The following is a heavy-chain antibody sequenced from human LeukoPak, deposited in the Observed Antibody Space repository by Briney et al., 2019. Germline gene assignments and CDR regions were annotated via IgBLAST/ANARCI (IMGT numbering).Heavy chain of an antibody. D-gene: IGHD5-24*01. CDR1: YGSTRTYY. J-gene: IGHJ4*02. CDR2: IYYSGST. Sequence: SETLSLTCTVSYGSTRTYYWTWIRQPPGKGLEWIGYIYYSGSTSYNPSLKSRVTISVDTSRNQFSLKLTSVTAADTAVYYCARGSPGMATAYFDYWGQGILVTVSS. V-gene: IGHV4-59*01. CDR3: ARGSPGMATAYFDY.